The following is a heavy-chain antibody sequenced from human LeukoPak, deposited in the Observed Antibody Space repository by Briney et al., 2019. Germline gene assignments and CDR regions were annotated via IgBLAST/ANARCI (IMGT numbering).Heavy chain of an antibody. CDR3: VRGGGGFDY. CDR1: EFTFSSYA. J-gene: IGHJ4*02. CDR2: ISGSGGST. Sequence: GGSPRLSCAASEFTFSSYAMSWVRQAPGKGLEWVSAISGSGGSTYYADSVKGRFTISRDNSKNTLYLQMNSLRAEDTAVYYSVRGGGGFDYWGQGTLVTVSS. V-gene: IGHV3-23*01. D-gene: IGHD3-16*01.